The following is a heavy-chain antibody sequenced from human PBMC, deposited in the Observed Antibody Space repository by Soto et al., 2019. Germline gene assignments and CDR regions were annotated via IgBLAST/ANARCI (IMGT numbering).Heavy chain of an antibody. J-gene: IGHJ6*02. CDR1: GFTFSSYG. CDR3: AKDRQYNYYYGMDV. Sequence: QVQLVESGGGVVQPGRSLRLSCAASGFTFSSYGMHWVRQAPGKGLEWVAVISYDGSNKYYADSVKGRFTISRDNSKNTLYLQMNSLSAEDTAVYYCAKDRQYNYYYGMDVWGQGTTVTVSS. V-gene: IGHV3-30*18. CDR2: ISYDGSNK.